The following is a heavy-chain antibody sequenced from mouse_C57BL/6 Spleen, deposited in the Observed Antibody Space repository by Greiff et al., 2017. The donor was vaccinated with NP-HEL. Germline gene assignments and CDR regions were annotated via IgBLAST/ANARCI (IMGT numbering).Heavy chain of an antibody. CDR2: IYPGDGDT. Sequence: VQLQQSGPELVKPGASVKISCKASGYAFSSSWMNWVKQRPGKGLEWIGRIYPGDGDTNYNGKFKGKATLTADKSSSTAYMQLSSLTSEDSAVYFCARGDYERCFDYWGQGTTLTVSS. CDR3: ARGDYERCFDY. J-gene: IGHJ2*01. CDR1: GYAFSSSW. D-gene: IGHD2-4*01. V-gene: IGHV1-82*01.